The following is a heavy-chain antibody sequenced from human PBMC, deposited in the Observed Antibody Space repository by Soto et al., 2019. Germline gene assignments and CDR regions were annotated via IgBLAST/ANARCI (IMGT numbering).Heavy chain of an antibody. D-gene: IGHD2-21*02. CDR1: GGSISSYY. CDR2: IYYSGNT. CDR3: ARAAIRGYYFDS. J-gene: IGHJ4*02. Sequence: SETLSLTCTVSGGSISSYYWSWIRQPPGKGLEWIGYIYYSGNTYYNPSLKTRITMSVDTSRSQFSLNLTSVTASDTAVYFCARAAIRGYYFDSWGLGTLVTVSS. V-gene: IGHV4-59*12.